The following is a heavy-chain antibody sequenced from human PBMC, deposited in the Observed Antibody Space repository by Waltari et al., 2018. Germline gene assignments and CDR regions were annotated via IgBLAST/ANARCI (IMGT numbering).Heavy chain of an antibody. V-gene: IGHV4-4*08. CDR2: IYTTGST. D-gene: IGHD5-18*01. J-gene: IGHJ4*02. CDR3: ARRELDSYGGYYFDY. CDR1: GDSMRSSS. Sequence: QVQLQESGPGLLKPSETLSPTSSVSGDSMRSSSWSWIRQSPEKGVEWIGYIYTTGSTNYNPSLESRVSISLDTSKNQFSLNLYSVIAADTAVYYCARRELDSYGGYYFDYWGQGVLVTVSS.